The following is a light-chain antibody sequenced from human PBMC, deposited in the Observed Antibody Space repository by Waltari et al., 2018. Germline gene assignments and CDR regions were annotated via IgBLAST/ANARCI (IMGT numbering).Light chain of an antibody. V-gene: IGKV3-11*01. J-gene: IGKJ1*01. CDR1: QSVSSY. CDR3: QQRSNWPRT. CDR2: DAS. Sequence: EIVLTQSPAPLSLSPGERAPLPCRASQSVSSYLAWYQQKPGQSPRLLISDASNRATGIPARFSGSGSATVFTLTISSLEPEDFAVYYCQQRSNWPRTFGQGTKVEIK.